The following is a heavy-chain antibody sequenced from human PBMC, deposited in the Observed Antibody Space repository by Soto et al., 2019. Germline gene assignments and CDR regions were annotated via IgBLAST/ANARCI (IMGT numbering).Heavy chain of an antibody. CDR3: ARGGVGSGYFYYGMDV. D-gene: IGHD2-8*02. CDR1: GSSINNGYY. V-gene: IGHV4-38-2*01. J-gene: IGHJ6*02. Sequence: SETLSLTCAVSGSSINNGYYWGWIRQPPGKGLEWIGNIHHSGSTYYNASLKSRVNISVDRSKNQFSLKVTSVTAADAAIYYCARGGVGSGYFYYGMDVWGQGTTVTVSS. CDR2: IHHSGST.